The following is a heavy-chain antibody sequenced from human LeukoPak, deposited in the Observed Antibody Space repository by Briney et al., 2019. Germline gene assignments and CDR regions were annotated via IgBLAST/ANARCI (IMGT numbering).Heavy chain of an antibody. CDR2: TYYKSKWSS. D-gene: IGHD5-12*01. CDR3: ARGDIALDY. Sequence: SQTLSLTCAISGDSVSSNSAVWNWIRQSPSRGLEWLGRTYYKSKWSSDFAISVKSRITISPDTSKNQFSLHLNSVTPEDTAVYYCARGDIALDYWGQGTLVTVSS. J-gene: IGHJ4*02. V-gene: IGHV6-1*01. CDR1: GDSVSSNSAV.